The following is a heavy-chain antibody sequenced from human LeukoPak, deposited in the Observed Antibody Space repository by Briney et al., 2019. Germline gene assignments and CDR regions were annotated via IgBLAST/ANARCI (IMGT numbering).Heavy chain of an antibody. D-gene: IGHD3-3*01. V-gene: IGHV4-30-4*08. CDR1: GGSISSGDYY. CDR3: ARTVYYDFWSGYYTLFDY. J-gene: IGHJ4*02. Sequence: PSQTLSLTCTVSGGSISSGDYYWSWIRQPPGEGLEWIGEINHSGSTNYNPSLKSRVTISVDTSKNQFSLKLSSVTAADTAVYYCARTVYYDFWSGYYTLFDYWGQGTLVTVSS. CDR2: INHSGST.